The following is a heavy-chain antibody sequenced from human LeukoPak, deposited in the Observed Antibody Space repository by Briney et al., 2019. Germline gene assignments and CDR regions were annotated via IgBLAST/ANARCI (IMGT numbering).Heavy chain of an antibody. D-gene: IGHD2-2*01. J-gene: IGHJ4*02. CDR2: IDGSGGRP. Sequence: GGSLRLSCIASGFTFSSYAMSWFRQAPGRGLEWVSAIDGSGGRPYYADSVKGRFTISRDNSKNTLYLQMNSLRAEDTAVYYCARAFWRQGSSTDVWGQGTLVTVSS. V-gene: IGHV3-23*01. CDR1: GFTFSSYA. CDR3: ARAFWRQGSSTDV.